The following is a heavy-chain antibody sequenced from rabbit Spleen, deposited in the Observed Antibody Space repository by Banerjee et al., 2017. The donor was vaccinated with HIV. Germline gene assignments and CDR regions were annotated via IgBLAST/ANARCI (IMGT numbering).Heavy chain of an antibody. Sequence: QLVESGGGLVKPEGSLKLSCKASGFTLSSYYMNWVRQAPGKGLEWIGYIDPVFGITYYANWVNGRFSISRENAQNTVFLQMTSRTAADTATYFCARDGTGGSYFALWGQGTLVTVS. J-gene: IGHJ4*01. CDR2: IDPVFGIT. D-gene: IGHD8-1*01. CDR1: GFTLSSYY. CDR3: ARDGTGGSYFAL. V-gene: IGHV1S7*01.